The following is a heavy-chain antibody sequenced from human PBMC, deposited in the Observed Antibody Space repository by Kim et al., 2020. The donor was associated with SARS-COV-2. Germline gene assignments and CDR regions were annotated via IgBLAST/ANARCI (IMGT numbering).Heavy chain of an antibody. J-gene: IGHJ6*02. CDR2: INHSGST. V-gene: IGHV4-34*01. CDR1: GGSFSGYY. D-gene: IGHD5-18*01. Sequence: SETLSLTCAVYGGSFSGYYWSWIRQPPGKGLEWIGEINHSGSTNYNPSLKSRVTISVDTSKNQFSLKLSSVTAADTAVYYCARQVSGYSYGYYYYYGMDVWGQGTTVTVSS. CDR3: ARQVSGYSYGYYYYYGMDV.